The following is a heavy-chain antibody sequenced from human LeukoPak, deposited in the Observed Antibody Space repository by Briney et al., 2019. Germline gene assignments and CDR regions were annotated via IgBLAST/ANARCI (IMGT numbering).Heavy chain of an antibody. Sequence: SETLSLTCAVYGGSSSGYYWSWIRQPPGKGLEWIGEINHSGSTNYNPSFKSRVTISVDTSKNQFSLKLSSVTAADTAVYYCARVGSEISLDYWGQGTLVTVSS. CDR2: INHSGST. V-gene: IGHV4-34*01. D-gene: IGHD3-16*01. J-gene: IGHJ4*02. CDR1: GGSSSGYY. CDR3: ARVGSEISLDY.